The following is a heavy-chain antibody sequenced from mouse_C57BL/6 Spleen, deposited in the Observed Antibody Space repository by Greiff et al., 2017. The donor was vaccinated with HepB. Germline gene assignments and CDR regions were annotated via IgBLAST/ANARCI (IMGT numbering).Heavy chain of an antibody. V-gene: IGHV1-7*01. CDR1: GYTFTSYW. CDR3: ARESPITTVVAKGMDS. D-gene: IGHD1-1*01. J-gene: IGHJ4*01. Sequence: QVQLQQSGAELAKPGASVKLSCKASGYTFTSYWMHWVKQRPGQGLEWIGYINPSSGYTKYNQKFKDKATLTADKSSSTAYMQLSSLTYVDSAVYYCARESPITTVVAKGMDSWGQGTSVTVSS. CDR2: INPSSGYT.